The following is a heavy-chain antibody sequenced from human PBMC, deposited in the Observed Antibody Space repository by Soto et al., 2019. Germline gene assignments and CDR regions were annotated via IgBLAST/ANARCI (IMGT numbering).Heavy chain of an antibody. Sequence: SVKVSCKASGGTFSSYAISWVRQAPGQGLEWMGGIISIFGTANYAQKFQGRVTITADESTSTAYMELSSLRSEDMAVYYCARFLYYSISSFDIWGQGTMVTVSS. CDR3: ARFLYYSISSFDI. CDR2: IISIFGTA. CDR1: GGTFSSYA. J-gene: IGHJ3*02. D-gene: IGHD3-22*01. V-gene: IGHV1-69*13.